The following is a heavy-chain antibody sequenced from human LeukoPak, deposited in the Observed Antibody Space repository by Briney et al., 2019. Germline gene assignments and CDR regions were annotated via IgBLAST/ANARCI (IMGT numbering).Heavy chain of an antibody. J-gene: IGHJ4*02. V-gene: IGHV3-74*01. CDR1: TSIFSSYW. CDR3: AGSWFYRDYFEY. CDR2: INSDGNSK. Sequence: PGGSLRLSCAASTSIFSSYWMHWVRQPPGKGLVWVSRINSDGNSKSYADFVKGRFTISRDNAKSTLYLQMSSLRVEDTAVYYCAGSWFYRDYFEYWGQGTLVTVSS. D-gene: IGHD3-10*01.